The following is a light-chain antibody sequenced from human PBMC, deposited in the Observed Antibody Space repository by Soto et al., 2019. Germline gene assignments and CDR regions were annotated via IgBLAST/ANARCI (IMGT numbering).Light chain of an antibody. V-gene: IGKV3-20*01. CDR1: QSVSSSY. J-gene: IGKJ3*01. CDR3: QQFGSSFT. Sequence: EIVLTQSPGTLSLSPGERATLSCRTSQSVSSSYLAWYQQKPGQAPRLLMYDASRRATGIPHRFSGSGSGTDFTLTISRLEPEDFAVYYWQQFGSSFTFGRGTKVDIK. CDR2: DAS.